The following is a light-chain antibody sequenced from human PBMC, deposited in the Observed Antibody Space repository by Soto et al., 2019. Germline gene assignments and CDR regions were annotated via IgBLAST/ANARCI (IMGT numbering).Light chain of an antibody. CDR2: GAS. Sequence: IVMTQSPATLSVSPWERATLSCRASQSVSSNVAWYQQKPGQAPRLLIYGASSRATGIPDRFSGSGSGTDFTLTISRLEPEDFAVYYCQQYGNSPITFGQGTRLEIK. V-gene: IGKV3-20*01. CDR3: QQYGNSPIT. J-gene: IGKJ5*01. CDR1: QSVSSN.